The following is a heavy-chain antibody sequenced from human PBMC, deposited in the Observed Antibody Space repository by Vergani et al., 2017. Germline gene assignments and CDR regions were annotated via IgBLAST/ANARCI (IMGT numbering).Heavy chain of an antibody. CDR3: ARAYSSSSFYYYYYMDV. CDR1: GYTFTSYD. CDR2: MNPNSGNT. J-gene: IGHJ6*03. D-gene: IGHD6-6*01. V-gene: IGHV1-8*01. Sequence: QVQLVQSGAEVKKPGASVKVSCKASGYTFTSYDINWVRQATGQGLEWMGWMNPNSGNTGYAQKFQGRGTMTRNTHISTAYMELSSLRSEDTAVYYCARAYSSSSFYYYYYMDVWGKGTTVTVSS.